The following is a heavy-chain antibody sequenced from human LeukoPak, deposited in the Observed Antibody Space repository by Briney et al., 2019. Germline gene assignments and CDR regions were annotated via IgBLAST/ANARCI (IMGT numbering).Heavy chain of an antibody. CDR2: ISWNSGSI. V-gene: IGHV3-9*01. D-gene: IGHD3-22*01. CDR3: AKDKNYDSSGPIDY. CDR1: GFTFDDYA. J-gene: IGHJ4*02. Sequence: GGSLRLSCAASGFTFDDYAMHWVRQAPGKGLEWVSGISWNSGSIGYADSVKGRFTISRDNAKNSLYPQMNSLRAEDTALYYCAKDKNYDSSGPIDYWGQGTLVTVSS.